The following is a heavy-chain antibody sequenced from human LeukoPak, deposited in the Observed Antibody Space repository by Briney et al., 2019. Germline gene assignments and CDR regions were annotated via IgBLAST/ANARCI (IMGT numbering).Heavy chain of an antibody. J-gene: IGHJ4*02. CDR2: IDPSDSYT. V-gene: IGHV5-10-1*01. CDR3: ARHEFGSGWYVVDY. D-gene: IGHD6-19*01. Sequence: GESLKISCKGSGYSFTSYWISWVRQMPGKGLEWMGRIDPSDSYTNYSPSFKGHVTISADKSISTAYLQWSSLKASATAMYYCARHEFGSGWYVVDYWGQGTLVTVSS. CDR1: GYSFTSYW.